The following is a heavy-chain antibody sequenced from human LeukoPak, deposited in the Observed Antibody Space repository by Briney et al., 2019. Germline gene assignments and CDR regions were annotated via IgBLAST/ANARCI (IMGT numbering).Heavy chain of an antibody. V-gene: IGHV3-23*01. CDR2: ISGSGGST. J-gene: IGHJ1*01. CDR1: GFTFSSYA. CDR3: AKSSYYYDSSGYYAEYFQH. Sequence: PGGSLRLSRAASGFTFSSYAMSWVRQAPGKGLEWVSAISGSGGSTYYADSVKGRFTISRDNSKNTLYLQMNSLRAEDTAVYYCAKSSYYYDSSGYYAEYFQHWGQGTLVTVSS. D-gene: IGHD3-22*01.